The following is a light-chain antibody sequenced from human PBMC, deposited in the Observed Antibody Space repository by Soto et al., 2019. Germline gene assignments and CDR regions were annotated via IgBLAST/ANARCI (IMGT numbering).Light chain of an antibody. Sequence: QSALTQPPSVYGSPGQSVTISCTGTSNDVGGYNYVSWYQQHPGKAPRLMIYDVTKRPSGVPDRFSGSKSDNTASLTISGLQAEDEADYYCCSYAGGYIYVFGTGTKVTVL. CDR1: SNDVGGYNY. CDR3: CSYAGGYIYV. J-gene: IGLJ1*01. CDR2: DVT. V-gene: IGLV2-11*01.